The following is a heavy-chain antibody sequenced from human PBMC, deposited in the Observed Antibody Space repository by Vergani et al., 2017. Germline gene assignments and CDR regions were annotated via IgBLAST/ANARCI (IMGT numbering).Heavy chain of an antibody. J-gene: IGHJ4*02. CDR1: GGSISSGSYY. V-gene: IGHV4-61*02. D-gene: IGHD3-10*01. CDR3: ARGGFTMGRRGVFDY. CDR2: IYTSGST. Sequence: QLQLQESGPGLVKPSQTLSLTCTVSGGSISSGSYYWSWLRQPAGMGLEWIGRIYTSGSTNYNPSLKSRVTISVDTSKNQFSLKLSSVTAADTAVYYCARGGFTMGRRGVFDYWGQGTLVTVSS.